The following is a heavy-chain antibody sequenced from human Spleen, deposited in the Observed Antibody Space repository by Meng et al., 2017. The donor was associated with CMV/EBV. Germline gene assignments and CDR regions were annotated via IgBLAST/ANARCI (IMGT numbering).Heavy chain of an antibody. CDR3: ATSAGQHDSLH. D-gene: IGHD3-16*01. V-gene: IGHV1-3*01. CDR2: INAGKGHT. Sequence: QVQLVQSGAEVKKPGASVKVSCKASGYTFTVYAIHWVRQAPGQRLEWMGWINAGKGHTRFSEKFQGRVTITRDTSASTANMELSSLRFEDTAVYYCATSAGQHDSLHWGQGTLVTVSS. J-gene: IGHJ4*02. CDR1: GYTFTVYA.